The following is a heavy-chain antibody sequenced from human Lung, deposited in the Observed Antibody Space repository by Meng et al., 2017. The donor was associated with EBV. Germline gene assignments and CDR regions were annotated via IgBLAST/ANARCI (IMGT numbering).Heavy chain of an antibody. CDR1: GYTFTSYA. CDR3: ARDSPLDGYSLLDY. Sequence: VQVVQFGSELKQPGASVKVSCRPSGYTFTSYAINWVRQVPGQGPDWMGWIDPNTGNPTYDQGFTGRFVFSLDTSVSTAYLQINSLRADDTAVYYCARDSPLDGYSLLDYWGQGTLVTVSS. V-gene: IGHV7-4-1*02. J-gene: IGHJ4*02. CDR2: IDPNTGNP. D-gene: IGHD5-24*01.